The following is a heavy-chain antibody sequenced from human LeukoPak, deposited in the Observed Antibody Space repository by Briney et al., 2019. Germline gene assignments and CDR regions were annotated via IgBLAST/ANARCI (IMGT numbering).Heavy chain of an antibody. CDR3: ARENYSKGLDP. J-gene: IGHJ5*02. CDR1: GGSFSGYY. V-gene: IGHV4-34*01. Sequence: SETLSLTCAVYGGSFSGYYWSWLRQPPGKGLEWIGEINHSGSTKYNPSLKSRVTISVDTSKNQFSLKLSSVTAADTALYYCARENYSKGLDPWGQGTLVTVSS. CDR2: INHSGST. D-gene: IGHD4-11*01.